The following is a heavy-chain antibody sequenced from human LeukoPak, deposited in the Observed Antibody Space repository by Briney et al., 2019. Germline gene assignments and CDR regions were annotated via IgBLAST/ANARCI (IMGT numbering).Heavy chain of an antibody. J-gene: IGHJ4*02. CDR1: GFTFRNYA. D-gene: IGHD4-23*01. CDR3: ARGRPHGNDY. CDR2: IASDGSST. Sequence: GKSLRLSCAASGFTFRNYAMSWVRQAPGKGLEWVSGIASDGSSTTYADSVKGRFSISRDNAKNTLYLQMNSLRVEDTAVYYCARGRPHGNDYWGQGTLVTVSS. V-gene: IGHV3-74*01.